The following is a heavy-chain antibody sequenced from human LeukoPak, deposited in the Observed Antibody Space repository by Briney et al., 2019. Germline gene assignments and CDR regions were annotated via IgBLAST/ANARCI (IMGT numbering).Heavy chain of an antibody. Sequence: ASVKVSCKASGYTFNNHYMYWVRQAPGQGLEWMGVINPSGGSTSYAQKFQGRVTMTRDTSTRTVYMEVNSLRSEDTAVYYCARQGTYSSAIGMGYWGQVTLVTVSS. V-gene: IGHV1-46*02. J-gene: IGHJ4*02. CDR1: GYTFNNHY. D-gene: IGHD6-19*01. CDR3: ARQGTYSSAIGMGY. CDR2: INPSGGST.